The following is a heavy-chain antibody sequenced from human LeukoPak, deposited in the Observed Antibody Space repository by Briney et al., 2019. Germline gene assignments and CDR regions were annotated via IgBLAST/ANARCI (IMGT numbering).Heavy chain of an antibody. D-gene: IGHD4-17*01. J-gene: IGHJ3*02. Sequence: GASVKVSCKASGYTFTSYGISWVRQAPGQGLEGMGWTSPYNGNTNYAQKLQGRVTMTTDTSTSTAYMELRSLRSDDTAVYYCARDYYGDFEAEDAFDIWGQGTMVTVSS. CDR3: ARDYYGDFEAEDAFDI. CDR1: GYTFTSYG. CDR2: TSPYNGNT. V-gene: IGHV1-18*01.